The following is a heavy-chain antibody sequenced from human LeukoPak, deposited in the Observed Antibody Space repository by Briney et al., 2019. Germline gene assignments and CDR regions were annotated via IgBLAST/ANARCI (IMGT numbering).Heavy chain of an antibody. J-gene: IGHJ4*02. D-gene: IGHD1-1*01. CDR2: IRGSRSGLGSGM. V-gene: IGHV3-48*04. CDR3: ARDNNWEFDY. CDR1: GFIFSDYS. Sequence: HPGGSLRLSCAASGFIFSDYSMNWVRQAPGKGLEWISNIRGSRSGLGSGMYYADSVRGRFTISRDDAKNSLYLQMSSLRAEDTAFYYCARDNNWEFDYWGQGALVTVSS.